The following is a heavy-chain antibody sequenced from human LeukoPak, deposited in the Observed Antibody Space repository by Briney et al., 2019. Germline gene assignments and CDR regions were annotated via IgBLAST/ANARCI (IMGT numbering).Heavy chain of an antibody. CDR2: ISGSGGST. J-gene: IGHJ4*02. CDR3: AKSSGSYGSGY. D-gene: IGHD1-26*01. CDR1: GFTFSSYA. V-gene: IGHV3-23*01. Sequence: GGSPRLSCAASGFTFSSYAMSWVRQAPGKGLEWVSAISGSGGSTYYADSVKGRFTISRDNSKNTLYLQMNSLRAEDTAVYYCAKSSGSYGSGYWGQGTLVTVSS.